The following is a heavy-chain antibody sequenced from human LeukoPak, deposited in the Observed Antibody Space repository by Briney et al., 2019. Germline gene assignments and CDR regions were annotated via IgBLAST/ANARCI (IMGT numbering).Heavy chain of an antibody. CDR3: ARWKPRSDALDV. J-gene: IGHJ3*01. Sequence: GGSLRLSCEASGFTFTTFSMTWVRQTPGEGLEWVSSISTRDTFINYADSVKGRFTISRDNAKNSLFLQMTSLRAEDTAMYYCARWKPRSDALDVWGKGTMVMVSS. CDR2: ISTRDTFI. CDR1: GFTFTTFS. D-gene: IGHD1-1*01. V-gene: IGHV3-21*01.